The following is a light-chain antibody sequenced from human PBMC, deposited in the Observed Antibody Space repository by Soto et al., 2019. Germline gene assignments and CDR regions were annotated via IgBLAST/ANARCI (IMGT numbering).Light chain of an antibody. Sequence: QSVLTQPASVSGSPGQSITISCTGTSSDVGGYNFVSWYQQHPGKAPKLMIYDVINRPSGVSDRFSGSKSGNTASLTIFGLQAEDEADYYCSSYATSILEVFGTGTKVTVL. V-gene: IGLV2-14*03. CDR1: SSDVGGYNF. CDR3: SSYATSILEV. CDR2: DVI. J-gene: IGLJ1*01.